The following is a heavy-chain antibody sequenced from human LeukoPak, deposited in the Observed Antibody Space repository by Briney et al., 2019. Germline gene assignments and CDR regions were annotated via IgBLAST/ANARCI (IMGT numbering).Heavy chain of an antibody. CDR2: IGSSGRTI. J-gene: IGHJ4*02. V-gene: IGHV3-11*04. CDR1: GFTFSDYY. CDR3: ARAWGGAADDMNFDY. D-gene: IGHD1-26*01. Sequence: KTGGSLRLSCAASGFTFSDYYMSWIRQAPGKGLEWVSYIGSSGRTIYYADSVKGRFTISRDNAKNSLYLQMSSLRAEDTAVYYCARAWGGAADDMNFDYWGQGTLVTVSS.